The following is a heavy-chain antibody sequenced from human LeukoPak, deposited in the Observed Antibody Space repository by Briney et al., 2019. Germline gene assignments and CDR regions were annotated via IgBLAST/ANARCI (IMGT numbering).Heavy chain of an antibody. Sequence: GASVKVSCKASGYTFTSYDINWVRQATGQGPEWMGWMNPNSGNTGYAQKFQGRVTMTRNTSISTAYMELSSLRSEDTAVYYCARELPYYYDSSGYCYDYWGQGTLVTVSS. CDR2: MNPNSGNT. V-gene: IGHV1-8*01. J-gene: IGHJ4*02. D-gene: IGHD3-22*01. CDR3: ARELPYYYDSSGYCYDY. CDR1: GYTFTSYD.